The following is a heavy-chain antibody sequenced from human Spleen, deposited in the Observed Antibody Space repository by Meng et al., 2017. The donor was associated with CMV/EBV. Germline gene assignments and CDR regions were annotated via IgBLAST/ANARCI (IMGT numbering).Heavy chain of an antibody. D-gene: IGHD6-19*01. CDR2: IIPILGIA. V-gene: IGHV1-69*10. CDR3: ARDVRITVAGTDY. J-gene: IGHJ4*02. Sequence: QVHLVQSGAEVKKPGASWKVSCKTSGYRFITYGINWVRQAPGQGPEWMGGIIPILGIANYAQKFQGRVTITADKSTSTDYMELSSLRSEDTAVYYCARDVRITVAGTDYWGQGTLVTVSS. CDR1: GYRFITYG.